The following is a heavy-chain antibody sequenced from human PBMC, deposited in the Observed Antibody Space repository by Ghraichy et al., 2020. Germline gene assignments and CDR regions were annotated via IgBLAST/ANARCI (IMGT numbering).Heavy chain of an antibody. D-gene: IGHD1-1*01. CDR1: GGSISSYY. Sequence: SQTLSLTCTVSGGSISSYYWSWIRQPAGKGLEWIGRIYTSGSTNYNPSLKSRVTMSVDTSKNQFSLKLSSVTAADTAVYYCARDSFFRGEAEYNWNDDWRYYYYGMDVWGQGTTVTVSS. V-gene: IGHV4-4*07. CDR3: ARDSFFRGEAEYNWNDDWRYYYYGMDV. CDR2: IYTSGST. J-gene: IGHJ6*01.